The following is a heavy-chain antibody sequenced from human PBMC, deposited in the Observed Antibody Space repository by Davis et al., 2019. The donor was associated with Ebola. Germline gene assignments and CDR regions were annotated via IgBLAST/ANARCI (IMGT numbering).Heavy chain of an antibody. CDR2: IYHSGST. CDR1: GGSFSGYY. J-gene: IGHJ6*02. Sequence: MPSETLSLTCAVYGGSFSGYYWSWIRQPPGKGLEWIGSIYHSGSTNYNPSLKSRVTISVDTSKNQFSLKLSSVTAADTAVYYCARGLEVCSSTSCYYYYYYGMDVWGQGTTVTVSS. V-gene: IGHV4-34*01. D-gene: IGHD2-2*01. CDR3: ARGLEVCSSTSCYYYYYYGMDV.